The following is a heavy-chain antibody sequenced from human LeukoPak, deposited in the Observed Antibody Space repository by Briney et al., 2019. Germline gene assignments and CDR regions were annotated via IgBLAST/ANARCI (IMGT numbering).Heavy chain of an antibody. Sequence: PGGSLRLSCAASGSTFSSYGMSWVRQAPGKGLEWVSAISGSGGSTYYADSVKGRFTISRDNSKNTLYLQMNSLRAEDTAVYYCATSIAAACPDDYWGQGTLVTVSS. CDR1: GSTFSSYG. V-gene: IGHV3-23*01. J-gene: IGHJ4*02. D-gene: IGHD6-13*01. CDR2: ISGSGGST. CDR3: ATSIAAACPDDY.